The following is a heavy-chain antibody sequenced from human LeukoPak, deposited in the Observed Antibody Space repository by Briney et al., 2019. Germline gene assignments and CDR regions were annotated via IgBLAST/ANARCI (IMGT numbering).Heavy chain of an antibody. CDR2: IYDSGST. D-gene: IGHD2-2*02. CDR3: ARVVGRYCSSTSCYIDY. V-gene: IGHV4-59*01. CDR1: GGSISTYY. Sequence: SETLSLTCIVSGGSISTYYWSWIRQPPGKGLEWTGYIYDSGSTNYNPSLKSRVTISEDTSKRQFSLKLRSVTAADTAVYYCARVVGRYCSSTSCYIDYWGQGTLVTVSS. J-gene: IGHJ4*02.